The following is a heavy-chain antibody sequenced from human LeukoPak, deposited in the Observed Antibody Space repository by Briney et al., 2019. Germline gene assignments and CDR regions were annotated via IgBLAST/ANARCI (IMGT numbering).Heavy chain of an antibody. CDR2: ISAYNGNT. CDR3: ALLGPEDSSWYGGAFDI. CDR1: GYTVTSYG. V-gene: IGHV1-18*01. D-gene: IGHD6-13*01. J-gene: IGHJ3*02. Sequence: ASVKVSCKASGYTVTSYGISWVRQAPGQGLEWMGWISAYNGNTNYAQKLQGRVTMTTDTSTSTAYMELRSLRSDDTAVYYCALLGPEDSSWYGGAFDIWGQGTMVTVSS.